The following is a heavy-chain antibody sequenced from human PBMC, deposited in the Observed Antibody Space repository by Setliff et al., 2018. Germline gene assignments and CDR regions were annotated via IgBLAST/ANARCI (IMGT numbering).Heavy chain of an antibody. D-gene: IGHD5-18*01. J-gene: IGHJ4*02. V-gene: IGHV4-59*11. CDR1: GGSISSQD. CDR2: VYYSGIT. Sequence: PSETLSLTCTVSGGSISSQDWSWIRQPPGKGLEWIGYVYYSGITNYNPSLKSRVTMSVDTSKNQFSLRLSSVTAPDTAVYYCARETTAWGYVDTAMVTVIDQWGQGTLVTVSS. CDR3: ARETTAWGYVDTAMVTVIDQ.